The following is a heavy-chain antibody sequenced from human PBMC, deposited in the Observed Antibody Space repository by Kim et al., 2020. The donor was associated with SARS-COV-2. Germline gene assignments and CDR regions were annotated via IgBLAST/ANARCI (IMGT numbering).Heavy chain of an antibody. V-gene: IGHV3-7*01. J-gene: IGHJ4*02. D-gene: IGHD6-19*01. Sequence: VDSVKGRFIISRDNAKNSLYLQMNSLRAEDTAVYYCARVIDSSGWYYFDYWGQGTLVTVSS. CDR3: ARVIDSSGWYYFDY.